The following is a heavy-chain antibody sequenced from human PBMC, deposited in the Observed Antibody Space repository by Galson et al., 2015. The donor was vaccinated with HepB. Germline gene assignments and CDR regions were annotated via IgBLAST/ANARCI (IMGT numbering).Heavy chain of an antibody. CDR2: ISAYNGNT. D-gene: IGHD3-9*01. CDR1: GYTFTSYG. V-gene: IGHV1-18*01. Sequence: SVKVSCKASGYTFTSYGISWVRQAPGQGLEWMGWISAYNGNTNYAQKLQGRVTMTTDTSTSTAYMELRSLRSDDTAVYYCARDQYYDILTGYYNALSYWDQGTLVTVSS. J-gene: IGHJ4*02. CDR3: ARDQYYDILTGYYNALSY.